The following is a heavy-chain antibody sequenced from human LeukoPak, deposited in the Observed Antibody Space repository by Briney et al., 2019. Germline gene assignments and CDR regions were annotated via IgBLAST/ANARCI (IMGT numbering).Heavy chain of an antibody. CDR2: IYHSGNT. CDR3: ATFYDTGLTRLQY. J-gene: IGHJ4*02. CDR1: GFSISSGFY. V-gene: IGHV4-38-2*01. D-gene: IGHD2/OR15-2a*01. Sequence: SETLSLTCVDSGFSISSGFYWGWVRQPPGKGLEWIGSIYHSGNTYYNPSLKSRVTISVDTSKHQFSLELSSVTAADTAVYYCATFYDTGLTRLQYWGQGTLVTVSS.